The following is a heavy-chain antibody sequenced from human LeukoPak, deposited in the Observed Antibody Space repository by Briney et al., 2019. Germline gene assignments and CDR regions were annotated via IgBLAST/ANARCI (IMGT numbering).Heavy chain of an antibody. CDR3: ARFWNSWHIENNDY. J-gene: IGHJ4*02. D-gene: IGHD1/OR15-1a*01. CDR2: INPNSGGT. V-gene: IGHV1-2*02. Sequence: ASVTVSCKASGYTFTVYYMHWVRQAPGQGLEWVGWINPNSGGTNYAQKFQGRVTMTRDTSISTAYMELSRLRSDDTAVYYCARFWNSWHIENNDYWGQGTLVTVSS. CDR1: GYTFTVYY.